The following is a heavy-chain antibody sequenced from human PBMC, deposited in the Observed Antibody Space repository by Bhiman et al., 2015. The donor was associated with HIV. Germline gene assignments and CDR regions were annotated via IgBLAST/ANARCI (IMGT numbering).Heavy chain of an antibody. V-gene: IGHV3-20*04. D-gene: IGHD2-8*01. J-gene: IGHJ4*02. CDR3: ARRGYCTGTPCYTVLDY. CDR1: GFTFEDYA. CDR2: TVWNGDHT. Sequence: DVHLVESGGGVRPGGSLRLSCTASGFTFEDYAMSWVRQAPGKGLEWVSGTVWNGDHTSYVDSVRGRFTITRDNDKNSLYLEMNSLRVEDTAVYFCARRGYCTGTPCYTVLDYWGQGTLVTVSS.